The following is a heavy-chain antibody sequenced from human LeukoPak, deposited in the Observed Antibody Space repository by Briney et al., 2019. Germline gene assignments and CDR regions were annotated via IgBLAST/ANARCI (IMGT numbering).Heavy chain of an antibody. Sequence: ASVKVSCKASGYTFTSYGIGRLRQAPGQGLEWMGWISAYNGNTNYAQKLQGRVSMTTDTSTSAAYMELRSLRSDDTAVYYCARANYDSSSTWFDPWGQGTLVTVSS. V-gene: IGHV1-18*01. J-gene: IGHJ5*02. CDR1: GYTFTSYG. CDR3: ARANYDSSSTWFDP. CDR2: ISAYNGNT. D-gene: IGHD3-22*01.